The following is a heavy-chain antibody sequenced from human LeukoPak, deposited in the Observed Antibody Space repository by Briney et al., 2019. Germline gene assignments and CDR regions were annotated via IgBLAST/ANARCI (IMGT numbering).Heavy chain of an antibody. D-gene: IGHD3-9*01. Sequence: GGSLRLSCAASGFTFSSYSMNWVRQAPGKGLEWVSSISSSSSYIYYADSVKGRFTISRDNAKNSLYLQMNSLRAEDTAVYYCARDNDILTGYPYYGMGVWGQGTTVTVSS. CDR1: GFTFSSYS. CDR3: ARDNDILTGYPYYGMGV. CDR2: ISSSSSYI. V-gene: IGHV3-21*01. J-gene: IGHJ6*02.